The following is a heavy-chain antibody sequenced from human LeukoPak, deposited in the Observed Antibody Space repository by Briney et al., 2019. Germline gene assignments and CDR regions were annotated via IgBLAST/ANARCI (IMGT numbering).Heavy chain of an antibody. J-gene: IGHJ4*02. CDR3: ARNPRGATYES. V-gene: IGHV3-74*03. Sequence: PGGSLRLSCAASGFTFSSYWMHWVRQAPGKGLVRVSRINSDGSITTYADSVRGRFTVSRDNAKNTLYLQMNSLRAEDTAVYYCARNPRGATYESWGQGTLVTLSS. CDR2: INSDGSIT. CDR1: GFTFSSYW. D-gene: IGHD1-26*01.